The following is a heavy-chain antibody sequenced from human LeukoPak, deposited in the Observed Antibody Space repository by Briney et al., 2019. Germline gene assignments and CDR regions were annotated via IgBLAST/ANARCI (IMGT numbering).Heavy chain of an antibody. V-gene: IGHV4-59*01. J-gene: IGHJ6*02. CDR1: GASISSYY. CDR2: IYYSGST. Sequence: SETLSLTCTVSGASISSYYWSWIRQPPGKGLEWIGDIYYSGSTNYNPSLKSRVTISVDTSKNQFSLKLSSVTAADTAVYYCARVRPPPLWGDYYYYYGMDVWGQGTTVTVSS. D-gene: IGHD2-21*01. CDR3: ARVRPPPLWGDYYYYYGMDV.